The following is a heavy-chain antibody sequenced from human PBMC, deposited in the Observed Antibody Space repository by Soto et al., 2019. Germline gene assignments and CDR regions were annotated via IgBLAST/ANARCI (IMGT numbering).Heavy chain of an antibody. D-gene: IGHD5-12*01. Sequence: QVQLVQSGAEVKKPGASVKVSCKASGYTFTSYYMHWVRQAPGQGLEWMGIINPSGGSTSSAQKFQGRVTMTRDTSPSTVYMELSRLRSEDTAVYYCARASRGDGYNMKFGYWGQGTLVTVSS. CDR3: ARASRGDGYNMKFGY. V-gene: IGHV1-46*01. CDR2: INPSGGST. CDR1: GYTFTSYY. J-gene: IGHJ4*02.